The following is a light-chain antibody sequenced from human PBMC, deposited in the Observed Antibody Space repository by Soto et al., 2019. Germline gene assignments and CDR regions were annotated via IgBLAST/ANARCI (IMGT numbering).Light chain of an antibody. Sequence: ELVLSQHPATLCLSPGERATLSCRAIQSVSSNLPWYQQKPGQAPRLLIYSASSRATGVPTRFSGSGSGADYTLTISRLEPEDSAVYYCQQYGYSFWTFGQGTKVDIK. J-gene: IGKJ1*01. V-gene: IGKV3-20*01. CDR1: QSVSSN. CDR2: SAS. CDR3: QQYGYSFWT.